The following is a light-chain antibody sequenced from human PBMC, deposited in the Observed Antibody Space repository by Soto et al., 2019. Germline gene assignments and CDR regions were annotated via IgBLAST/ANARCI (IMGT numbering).Light chain of an antibody. CDR2: WAS. J-gene: IGKJ1*01. Sequence: DIVMTQSPDSLAVSLGERATINCKSSQSVLYSSNNKNYLAWYQQKPGQPPKLLIYWASTRESGVPDRFSGSGSGTDFTLTISSLQAEDGAVYYCQKYYSPWTFGQGTKVEIK. CDR3: QKYYSPWT. V-gene: IGKV4-1*01. CDR1: QSVLYSSNNKNY.